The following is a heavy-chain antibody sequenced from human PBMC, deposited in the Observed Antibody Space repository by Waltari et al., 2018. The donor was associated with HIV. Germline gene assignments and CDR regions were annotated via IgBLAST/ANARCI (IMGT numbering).Heavy chain of an antibody. V-gene: IGHV3-66*01. D-gene: IGHD1-1*01. CDR2: IYSRGVT. J-gene: IGHJ6*02. CDR1: GFNVSDNY. Sequence: VQLVESGGGLVRPGGSLRLSCEPSGFNVSDNYISWVRQPPGRGLEWVSSIYSRGVTNDADSGKGRFTVSRDSSKNTVFLQMNRLRVEDSAIYYCTRSVEIQQLSIIHYYYYYPMDVWGQGTTVTVSS. CDR3: TRSVEIQQLSIIHYYYYYPMDV.